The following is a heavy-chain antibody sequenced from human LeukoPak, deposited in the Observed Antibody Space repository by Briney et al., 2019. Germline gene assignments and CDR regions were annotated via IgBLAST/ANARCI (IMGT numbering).Heavy chain of an antibody. V-gene: IGHV1-18*01. CDR2: ISAYNGNT. CDR1: GYTFTSYG. J-gene: IGHJ4*02. Sequence: ASVKVSCKASGYTFTSYGISWVRQAPGQGLEWMGWISAYNGNTNYAQKLQGRVTMTRNTSISTAYMELSSLRSEDTAVYYCAKLTYGSGTYGAFDYWGQGTLVIVST. D-gene: IGHD3-10*01. CDR3: AKLTYGSGTYGAFDY.